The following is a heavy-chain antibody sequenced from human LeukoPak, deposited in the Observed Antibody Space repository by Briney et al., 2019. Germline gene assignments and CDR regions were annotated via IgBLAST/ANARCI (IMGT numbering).Heavy chain of an antibody. CDR1: CGSFSGYY. J-gene: IGHJ4*02. D-gene: IGHD3-3*01. CDR2: INHSGST. CDR3: ARDRTNREYDEKFDY. V-gene: IGHV4-34*01. Sequence: SETLSLTCAVYCGSFSGYYWGWIRQPPGKGLEWIGEINHSGSTNYNPSLKSRVTISVDTSKNQFSLKLSSVTAADTAVYYCARDRTNREYDEKFDYGGQGTLVTVSS.